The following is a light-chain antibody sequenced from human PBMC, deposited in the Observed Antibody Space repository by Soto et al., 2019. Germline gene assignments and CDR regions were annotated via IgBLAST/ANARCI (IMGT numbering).Light chain of an antibody. CDR2: GAF. CDR1: PSVTNY. Sequence: EIVLTQSPATLSLSPGERATLACRASPSVTNYLAWYQQKPGQPPRLLIYGAFNRAAGIPARFSGSGSGTDFTLTISSLEPEDPAVYYCQQRNIWPPVTFGQGTRLEIK. V-gene: IGKV3-11*01. J-gene: IGKJ5*01. CDR3: QQRNIWPPVT.